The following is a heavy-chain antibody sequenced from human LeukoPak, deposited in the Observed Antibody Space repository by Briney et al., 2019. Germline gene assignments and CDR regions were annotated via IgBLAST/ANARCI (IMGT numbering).Heavy chain of an antibody. D-gene: IGHD3-22*01. CDR1: GGSISSYY. V-gene: IGHV4-4*07. Sequence: PSETLSLTCTVSGGSISSYYWSWIRQPAGKGLEWIGRIYTSGSTNYNPSLKSRVTMSVGTSKNQFSLKLSSVTAADTAVYYCARDGAPYDSTYKGIDYWGQGTLVTVSS. CDR3: ARDGAPYDSTYKGIDY. CDR2: IYTSGST. J-gene: IGHJ4*02.